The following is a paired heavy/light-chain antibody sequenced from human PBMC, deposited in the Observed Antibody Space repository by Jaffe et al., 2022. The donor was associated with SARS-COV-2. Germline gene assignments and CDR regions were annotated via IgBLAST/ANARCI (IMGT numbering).Light chain of an antibody. CDR1: QSVLYSSSNKNY. Sequence: DIVMTQSPDSLAVSLGERATINCKSSQSVLYSSSNKNYLAWFQQKPGQPPKLLIYWASTRESGVPDRFSGSGSGTDFTLTISSLQAEDVAVYYCQQYYTTHPTFGQGTKVEIK. J-gene: IGKJ1*01. CDR3: QQYYTTHPT. V-gene: IGKV4-1*01. CDR2: WAS.
Heavy chain of an antibody. D-gene: IGHD6-6*01. Sequence: QVQLQESGPGLVKPSETLSLTCTVSGGSITNYYWSWIRQSPGKGLEWIGFIYSSGTTNYNPSLKSRVTLSVDTSRNLFSLKLTSVTAADTAVYYCARGGASSKYFDSWGQGTLVVVSS. CDR1: GGSITNYY. V-gene: IGHV4-59*01. CDR3: ARGGASSKYFDS. CDR2: IYSSGTT. J-gene: IGHJ4*02.